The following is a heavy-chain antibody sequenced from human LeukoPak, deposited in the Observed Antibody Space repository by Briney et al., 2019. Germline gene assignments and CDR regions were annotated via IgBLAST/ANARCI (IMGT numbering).Heavy chain of an antibody. V-gene: IGHV3-30-3*01. CDR2: ISYDGSNK. CDR1: GFTFSSYA. Sequence: PGGSLRLSCAASGFTFSSYAMPWVRQAPGKGLEWVAVISYDGSNKYYADSVKGRFTISRDNSKNTLYLQMNSLRAEDTAVYYCARAKIGMRELLFSWGQGTLVTVSS. J-gene: IGHJ5*02. CDR3: ARAKIGMRELLFS. D-gene: IGHD1-26*01.